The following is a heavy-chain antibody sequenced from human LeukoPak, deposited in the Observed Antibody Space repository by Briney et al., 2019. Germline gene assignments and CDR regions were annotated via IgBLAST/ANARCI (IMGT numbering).Heavy chain of an antibody. V-gene: IGHV3-33*08. J-gene: IGHJ4*02. Sequence: GGSLRLSCAASGFTFSSYGMHWVRQAPGKGLEWVAVIWYGGSNKYYADSVKGRFTISRDNSKNSLFLQMNSLRVEDTAFYYCARDSSGYWWGQGTLVTVSS. CDR2: IWYGGSNK. CDR1: GFTFSSYG. D-gene: IGHD3-22*01. CDR3: ARDSSGYW.